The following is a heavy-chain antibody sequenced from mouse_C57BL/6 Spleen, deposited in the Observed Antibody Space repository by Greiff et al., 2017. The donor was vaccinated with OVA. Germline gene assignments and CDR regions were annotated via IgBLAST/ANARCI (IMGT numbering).Heavy chain of an antibody. CDR1: GYTFTSYW. J-gene: IGHJ2*01. D-gene: IGHD1-1*01. CDR2: IDPSDSET. V-gene: IGHV1-52*01. Sequence: VQLQQPGAELVRPGSSVKLSCKASGYTFTSYWMHWVKQRPIQGLEWIGNIDPSDSETHYNQKFKDKATLTVDKSSSTAYMQLSSLTSEDSAVYYCAIEGYYGSGFDYWGQGTTLTVSS. CDR3: AIEGYYGSGFDY.